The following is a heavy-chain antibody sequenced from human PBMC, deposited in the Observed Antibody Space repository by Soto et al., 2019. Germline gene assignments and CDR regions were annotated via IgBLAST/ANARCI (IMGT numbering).Heavy chain of an antibody. CDR2: ISSSSSYI. J-gene: IGHJ5*02. V-gene: IGHV3-21*01. CDR1: GFTFSSYS. Sequence: GGSLRLSCAASGFTFSSYSMNWVRQAPGKGLEWVSSISSSSSYIYYADSVKGRFTISRDNAKNSLYLQMNSLRAEDTAVYYCARAVSSSWKRVGSNWFDPWGQGTLVTV. D-gene: IGHD6-6*01. CDR3: ARAVSSSWKRVGSNWFDP.